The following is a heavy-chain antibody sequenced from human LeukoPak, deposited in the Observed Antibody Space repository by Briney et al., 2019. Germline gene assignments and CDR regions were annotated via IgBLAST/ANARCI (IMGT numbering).Heavy chain of an antibody. V-gene: IGHV3-21*01. CDR3: ARDRGGYDLLSLDAFDI. Sequence: PGGSLRLSCAASGFTFSSYSMNWVRQAPGKGLEWVSSISSSSSYIYYADSVKGRFTISRDNAKNSLYLQMNSLRAEDTAVYYCARDRGGYDLLSLDAFDIWGQGTMVTVSS. D-gene: IGHD5-12*01. J-gene: IGHJ3*02. CDR1: GFTFSSYS. CDR2: ISSSSSYI.